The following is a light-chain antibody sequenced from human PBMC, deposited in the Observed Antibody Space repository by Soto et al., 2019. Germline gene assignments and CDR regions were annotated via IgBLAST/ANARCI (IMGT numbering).Light chain of an antibody. Sequence: EIVLTQSPATLSLSPGERATLSCRASQSVSSYLAWYQQKPGQAPRLLMYDTSNRATGIPPRFSGSGSGTDLPLTIGPLEPEDFAVYYCQQRSNFLWTFGQGTKVEIK. CDR2: DTS. V-gene: IGKV3-11*01. CDR3: QQRSNFLWT. J-gene: IGKJ1*01. CDR1: QSVSSY.